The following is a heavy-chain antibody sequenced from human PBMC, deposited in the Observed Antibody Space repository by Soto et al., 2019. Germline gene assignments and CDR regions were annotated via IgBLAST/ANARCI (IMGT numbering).Heavy chain of an antibody. Sequence: GGSLRLSCAASGFTFSSYGMHWVRQAPGKGLEWVAVISYDGSNKYYADSVKGRFTISRDNSKNTLYLQMNSLRAEDTAVYYCAKESSMVRGAPPYYYYGMDVWGQGTTVTVSS. J-gene: IGHJ6*02. D-gene: IGHD3-10*01. CDR3: AKESSMVRGAPPYYYYGMDV. CDR2: ISYDGSNK. CDR1: GFTFSSYG. V-gene: IGHV3-30*18.